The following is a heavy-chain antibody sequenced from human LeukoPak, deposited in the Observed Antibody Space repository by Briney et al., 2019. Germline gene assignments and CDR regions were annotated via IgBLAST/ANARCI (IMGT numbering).Heavy chain of an antibody. CDR2: IYTSGST. CDR1: GGSISSYY. D-gene: IGHD3-22*01. CDR3: ARDSRPYYYDSSGYYVPYYFDY. J-gene: IGHJ4*02. V-gene: IGHV4-4*07. Sequence: SETLPLTCTVSGGSISSYYWSWIRQPAGKGLEWIGRIYTSGSTNYNPSLKSRVTMSVDTSKNQFSLKLSSVTAADTAVYYCARDSRPYYYDSSGYYVPYYFDYWGQGTLVTVSS.